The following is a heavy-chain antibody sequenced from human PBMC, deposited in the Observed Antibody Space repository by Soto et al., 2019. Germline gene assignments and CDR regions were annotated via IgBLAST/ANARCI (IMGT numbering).Heavy chain of an antibody. Sequence: GASVKVSCKASGGTFSSYAISWVRQAPGQGLEWMGGIIPIFGTANYAQKFQGRVTITADESTSTAYMELSSLRSEDTAVYYCARSWGRVNQPIPYWGQGTLVTVSS. CDR1: GGTFSSYA. J-gene: IGHJ4*02. V-gene: IGHV1-69*13. CDR2: IIPIFGTA. CDR3: ARSWGRVNQPIPY. D-gene: IGHD2-2*01.